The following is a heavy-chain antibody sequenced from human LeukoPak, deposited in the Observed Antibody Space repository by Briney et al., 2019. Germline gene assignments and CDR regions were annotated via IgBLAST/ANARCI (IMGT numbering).Heavy chain of an antibody. CDR3: VRDNPRCCGVIPANIDDY. CDR2: IHGGGDVT. Sequence: GGSLRLSCAASGFTFSNYAMNWVRQAPEKGLEWVSTIHGGGDVTYYADSVEGRFTISRDNSRDTLYLQMNSLRAEDTAVYYCVRDNPRCCGVIPANIDDYWGQGTLVTVSS. J-gene: IGHJ4*02. CDR1: GFTFSNYA. D-gene: IGHD2-15*01. V-gene: IGHV3-23*01.